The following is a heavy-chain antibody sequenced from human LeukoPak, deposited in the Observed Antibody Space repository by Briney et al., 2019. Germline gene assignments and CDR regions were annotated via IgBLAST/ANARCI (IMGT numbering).Heavy chain of an antibody. CDR3: ARSYTTGTFDY. CDR2: INPSGGST. CDR1: GYTFTSYY. V-gene: IGHV1-46*01. D-gene: IGHD1-26*01. Sequence: ASVKVSCKASGYTFTSYYMHWVRQAPGQGLEWMGIINPSGGSTSYAQKFQGRVTMTRDMSTSTVYMELSSLRSEDTAVYYCARSYTTGTFDYWGQGTLVTVSS. J-gene: IGHJ4*02.